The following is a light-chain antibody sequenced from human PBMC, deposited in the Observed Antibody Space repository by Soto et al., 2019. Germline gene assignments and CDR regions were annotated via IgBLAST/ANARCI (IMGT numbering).Light chain of an antibody. CDR1: SSNVGGYNY. Sequence: QSALTQPPSASGSPGQTVTISCTGTSSNVGGYNYVSWYQQHPGKAPKLMIYEVSKRPSGVPDRFSGSKSGNTASLTVSGLQAEDAAYYYCSSYASSNNLVFGGGTKLTVL. J-gene: IGLJ2*01. CDR2: EVS. CDR3: SSYASSNNLV. V-gene: IGLV2-8*01.